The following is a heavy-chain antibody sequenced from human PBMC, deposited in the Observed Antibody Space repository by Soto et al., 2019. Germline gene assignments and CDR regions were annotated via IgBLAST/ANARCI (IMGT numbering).Heavy chain of an antibody. J-gene: IGHJ6*02. CDR1: GFTFSSYG. V-gene: IGHV3-33*01. Sequence: GGSLRLSCAASGFTFSSYGMHWVRQAPGKGLEWVAVIWYDGSNKYYADSVKGRFTISRDNSKNTLYLQMNSLRAEDTAAYYCARDRRPNYYDSSGDYYYYYGMDVWGQGTTVTVSS. CDR3: ARDRRPNYYDSSGDYYYYYGMDV. CDR2: IWYDGSNK. D-gene: IGHD3-22*01.